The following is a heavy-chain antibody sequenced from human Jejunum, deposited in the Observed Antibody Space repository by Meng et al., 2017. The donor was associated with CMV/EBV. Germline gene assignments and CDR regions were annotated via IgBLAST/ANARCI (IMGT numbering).Heavy chain of an antibody. CDR2: IRYDGSIK. CDR1: GFTLDSFG. CDR3: AKDLDYMGGMDV. Sequence: SGFTLDSFGMHWVRQAPGKGLEWVAFIRYDGSIKYYAQSVKGRFTISRDNSKNTLYLQMRSLTSEDRGVYYCAKDLDYMGGMDVWGQGTTVTVSS. D-gene: IGHD4-11*01. J-gene: IGHJ6*02. V-gene: IGHV3-30*02.